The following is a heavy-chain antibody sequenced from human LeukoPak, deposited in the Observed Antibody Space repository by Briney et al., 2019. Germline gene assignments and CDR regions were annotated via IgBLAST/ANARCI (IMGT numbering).Heavy chain of an antibody. CDR3: ARDSYYGSGSYDY. CDR2: IYYSGNT. CDR1: GGSISSGGYY. D-gene: IGHD3-10*01. J-gene: IGHJ4*02. Sequence: SETLSLTCTVSGGSISSGGYYWSWIRQHPGKGLEWIGYIYYSGNTYYNPSLKSRVTISVDTSKNQFSLKLSSVTAADTAVYYCARDSYYGSGSYDYWGQGTLVTVSS. V-gene: IGHV4-31*03.